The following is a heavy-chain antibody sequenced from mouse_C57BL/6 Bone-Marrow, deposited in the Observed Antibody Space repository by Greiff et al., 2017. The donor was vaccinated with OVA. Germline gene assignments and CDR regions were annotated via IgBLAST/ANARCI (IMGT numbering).Heavy chain of an antibody. CDR3: ASYYSNSLYAMDY. CDR2: IDPSDSYT. Sequence: QVQLQQPGAELVRPGTSVKLSCKASGYTFTSYWMHWVKQRPGQGLEWIGVIDPSDSYTNYNQKFKGKATLTVDTSSSTAYMQLSSLTSEDSAVYYCASYYSNSLYAMDYWGQGTSVTVSS. D-gene: IGHD2-5*01. V-gene: IGHV1-59*01. CDR1: GYTFTSYW. J-gene: IGHJ4*01.